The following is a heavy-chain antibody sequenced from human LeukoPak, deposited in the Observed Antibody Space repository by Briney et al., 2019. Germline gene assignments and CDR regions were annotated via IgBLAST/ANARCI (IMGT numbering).Heavy chain of an antibody. Sequence: PSKTLSLTCTVSGGSISPYYWTWVRQSPGKALEWIGYMYYSGRTSYNPSLKSRVTMSVDTSKNQFSLQLSSVTAADTAVYYCARDGNPWNLDVWGRGTLVTVSS. CDR3: ARDGNPWNLDV. V-gene: IGHV4-59*12. CDR1: GGSISPYY. CDR2: MYYSGRT. J-gene: IGHJ2*01. D-gene: IGHD1-14*01.